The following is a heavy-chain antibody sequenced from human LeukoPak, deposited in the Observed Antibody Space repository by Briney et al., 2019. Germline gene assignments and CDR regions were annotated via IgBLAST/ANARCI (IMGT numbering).Heavy chain of an antibody. D-gene: IGHD6-19*01. CDR3: ARRRGNTSGFQGYYFDY. CDR2: IYYSGST. V-gene: IGHV4-31*03. CDR1: GGSVSRGDYY. J-gene: IGHJ4*02. Sequence: SETLSLTCTVSGGSVSRGDYYWSWIRQLPGKGLEWIGYIYYSGSTYYNPSLKSRLSISVDTSKNQFSLRLSSVTAADTAVYYCARRRGNTSGFQGYYFDYWGQGTLVTVSS.